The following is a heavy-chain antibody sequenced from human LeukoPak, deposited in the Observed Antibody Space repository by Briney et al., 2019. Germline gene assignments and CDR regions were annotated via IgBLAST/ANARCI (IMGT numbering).Heavy chain of an antibody. J-gene: IGHJ4*02. CDR1: GFSFSTYW. CDR2: INPDGRTT. D-gene: IGHD4-17*01. V-gene: IGHV3-74*01. Sequence: GGSLRLSCAASGFSFSTYWMHWVRQDEGKGLMWVSRINPDGRTTDYADSGKGRFSISRDNAKRTLYLEMNSLRAEDTAVYYCARDDYGDELDYWGQGTLVTVSS. CDR3: ARDDYGDELDY.